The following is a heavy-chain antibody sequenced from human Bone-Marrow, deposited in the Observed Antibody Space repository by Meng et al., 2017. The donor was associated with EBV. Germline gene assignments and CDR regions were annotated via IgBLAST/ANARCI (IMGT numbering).Heavy chain of an antibody. J-gene: IGHJ5*02. CDR1: GYTFTTYD. CDR3: VRGAWFDP. CDR2: MNPNSGNT. V-gene: IGHV1-8*01. Sequence: QWQLGHAGAEVKEPGASVKVAGNASGYTFTTYDINRVRQATGQGPEWMGWMNPNSGNTGYAQKFQGRVTLTRNTSLSIAYMELSSLRSEDTAVYYCVRGAWFDPWGQGTLVTVSS.